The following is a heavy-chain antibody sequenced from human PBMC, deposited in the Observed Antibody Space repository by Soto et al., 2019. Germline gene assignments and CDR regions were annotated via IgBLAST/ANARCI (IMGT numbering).Heavy chain of an antibody. D-gene: IGHD1-7*01. Sequence: ASVKVSCKASGYTFTSYGINWVRQATGQGLEWMGWMNPNSGNTGYAQKFQGRVTMTRNTSISTAYMELSSLRSEDTAVYYCARGMSGTYYYYGMDVWGQGTTVTVSS. V-gene: IGHV1-8*01. CDR2: MNPNSGNT. J-gene: IGHJ6*02. CDR3: ARGMSGTYYYYGMDV. CDR1: GYTFTSYG.